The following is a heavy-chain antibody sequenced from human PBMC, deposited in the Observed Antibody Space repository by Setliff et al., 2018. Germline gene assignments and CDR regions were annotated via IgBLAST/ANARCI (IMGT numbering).Heavy chain of an antibody. J-gene: IGHJ4*02. V-gene: IGHV3-7*01. Sequence: GGSLRLSCVASGFAIGSCWMSWVRQAPGKGLEWVANVNPDGSERHYVDSVKGRFTISRDNAKNSLFLQMNILEVEDTAVYYCVRDWASGDDHWGRGTLVTVSS. CDR1: GFAIGSCW. CDR2: VNPDGSER. D-gene: IGHD3-10*01. CDR3: VRDWASGDDH.